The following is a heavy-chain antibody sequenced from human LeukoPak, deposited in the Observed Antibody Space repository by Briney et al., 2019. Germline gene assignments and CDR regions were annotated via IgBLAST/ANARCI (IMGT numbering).Heavy chain of an antibody. J-gene: IGHJ4*02. CDR2: IKQDGSEK. D-gene: IGHD3-3*01. Sequence: GGSLRLSCAASGFTFSSYWMSWVRQAPGKGLEWVANIKQDGSEKYYVDSVKGRFTISRDNAKNSLYLQMSSLRAEDTAVYYCARDPYDFWSGYYTDAGDYWGQGTLVTVSS. CDR3: ARDPYDFWSGYYTDAGDY. CDR1: GFTFSSYW. V-gene: IGHV3-7*01.